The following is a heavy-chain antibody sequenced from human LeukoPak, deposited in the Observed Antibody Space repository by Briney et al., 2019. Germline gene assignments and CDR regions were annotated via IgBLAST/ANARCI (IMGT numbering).Heavy chain of an antibody. CDR3: VRAGAETWGFYHMDV. J-gene: IGHJ6*03. CDR2: SRNKARSYTT. D-gene: IGHD1-26*01. Sequence: PGGSLRLSCSASGFTLSDHFMDWVRQAPGKGLEWVGRSRNKARSYTTEYAASVKGRFAISRDESTNSLYLQMNSLRTEDTAVYYCVRAGAETWGFYHMDVWGEGTTVTVSS. CDR1: GFTLSDHF. V-gene: IGHV3-72*01.